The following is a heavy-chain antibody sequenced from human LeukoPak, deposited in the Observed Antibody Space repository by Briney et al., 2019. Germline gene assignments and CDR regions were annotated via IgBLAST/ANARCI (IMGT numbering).Heavy chain of an antibody. Sequence: PGGSLRLSCAASGFTFSSHAMTWVRQAPGKGLEGVSTISSSGGSTYYADSVKGRFSISRDNSKNTLYLQMKSLRAEDTAVCYCAKGGYNNSPDYWGQGTLVTVSS. CDR1: GFTFSSHA. V-gene: IGHV3-23*01. CDR3: AKGGYNNSPDY. CDR2: ISSSGGST. J-gene: IGHJ4*02. D-gene: IGHD5-12*01.